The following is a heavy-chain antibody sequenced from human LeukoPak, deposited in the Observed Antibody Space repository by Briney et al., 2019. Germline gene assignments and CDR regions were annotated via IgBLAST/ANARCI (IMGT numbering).Heavy chain of an antibody. D-gene: IGHD1/OR15-1a*01. V-gene: IGHV1-2*02. CDR3: ATEVGGDWNTAGFDY. Sequence: GASVKVSCKASGYTFTGYYMHWVRQAPGQGLEWMGWINPNSGGTNYAQKLQGRVTMTRDTSISTAYMELSRLRSDDTAVYYCATEVGGDWNTAGFDYWGQGTLVTVSS. CDR1: GYTFTGYY. J-gene: IGHJ4*02. CDR2: INPNSGGT.